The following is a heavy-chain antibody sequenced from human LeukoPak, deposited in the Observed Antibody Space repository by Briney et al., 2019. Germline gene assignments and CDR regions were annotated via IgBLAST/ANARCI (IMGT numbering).Heavy chain of an antibody. CDR3: TKDDRYCSSTSCYGGYYYYYGMDV. J-gene: IGHJ6*04. D-gene: IGHD2-2*01. CDR2: IRSKAYGGTT. CDR1: GFTFGAYA. V-gene: IGHV3-49*04. Sequence: PGGSLRLSCTASGFTFGAYAMSWVRQAPGKGLEWVSFIRSKAYGGTTEYAASVKGRFTISRDDSKSIAYLQMNSLKTEDTAVYYCTKDDRYCSSTSCYGGYYYYYGMDVWGKGTTVTVSS.